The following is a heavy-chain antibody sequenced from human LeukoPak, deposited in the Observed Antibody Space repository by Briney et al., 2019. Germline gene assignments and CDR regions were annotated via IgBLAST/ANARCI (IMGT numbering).Heavy chain of an antibody. J-gene: IGHJ4*02. CDR3: ARGSGYYYSDYFDY. D-gene: IGHD3-22*01. Sequence: SETLSLTCAVYGGSFSGYYWSWIRQPPGKGLEWIGEINHSGSTYYNPSLKSRVTISVDKSKNQFSLKLTSVTAADTAVYYCARGSGYYYSDYFDYWGQGTLVTVSS. CDR2: INHSGST. V-gene: IGHV4-34*01. CDR1: GGSFSGYY.